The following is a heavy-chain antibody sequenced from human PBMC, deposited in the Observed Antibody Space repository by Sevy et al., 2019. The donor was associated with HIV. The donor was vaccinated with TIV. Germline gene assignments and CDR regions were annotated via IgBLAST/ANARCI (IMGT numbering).Heavy chain of an antibody. CDR1: GGSISSSSYY. CDR2: IYYSGST. D-gene: IGHD2-2*01. J-gene: IGHJ5*02. V-gene: IGHV4-39*01. Sequence: SETLSLTCTVSGGSISSSSYYWGWIRQPPGKGLEWIGSIYYSGSTYYNPSLKSRVTISVDTSKNQCSLKLSSVTAADTAVYYCARRHVGYCSSTSCYAGDWFDPWGQGTLVTVSS. CDR3: ARRHVGYCSSTSCYAGDWFDP.